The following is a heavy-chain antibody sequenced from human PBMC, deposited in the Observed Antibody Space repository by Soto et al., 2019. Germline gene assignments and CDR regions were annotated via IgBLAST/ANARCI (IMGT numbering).Heavy chain of an antibody. J-gene: IGHJ3*02. D-gene: IGHD3-3*01. CDR3: ATYDDFWSGYYEGAFDI. CDR2: ISGSGGST. CDR1: GFTFSSYA. Sequence: GGSLRLSCAASGFTFSSYAMSWVRQAPGKGLEWVSAISGSGGSTYYADSVKGRFTISRDNSKNTLYLQMNSLRAEDSAVYNGATYDDFWSGYYEGAFDIWGQGTLVTVSS. V-gene: IGHV3-23*01.